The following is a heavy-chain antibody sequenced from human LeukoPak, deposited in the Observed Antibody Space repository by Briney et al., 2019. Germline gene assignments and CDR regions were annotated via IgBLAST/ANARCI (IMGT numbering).Heavy chain of an antibody. D-gene: IGHD5-12*01. CDR1: GFTFSSYA. V-gene: IGHV3-23*01. CDR3: AKSIVATWDYYYYHMDV. Sequence: PGGSLRLSCTASGFTFSSYAMSWVRQAPGKGLEWVSTISDSGGSTYYADSVKGRFTISRDNSKNTLYLQINSLRAEDTAVYYCAKSIVATWDYYYYHMDVWGKVTTVTVSS. J-gene: IGHJ6*03. CDR2: ISDSGGST.